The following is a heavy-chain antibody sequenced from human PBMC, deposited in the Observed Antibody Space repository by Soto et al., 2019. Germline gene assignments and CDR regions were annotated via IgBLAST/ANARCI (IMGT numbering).Heavy chain of an antibody. D-gene: IGHD3-22*01. CDR1: GFTLGTYG. CDR3: AKEFFDNSAYYPSLDALDL. Sequence: QVQLAESGGGVVQPGRSLTISCAASGFTLGTYGMHWVRQAPGKGLEWVAVISNDGGDKYYSDSVMGRFTISRDNSKNTLYLQMNSLRAEDTAVYYCAKEFFDNSAYYPSLDALDLLGQGTVVTVSS. V-gene: IGHV3-30*18. CDR2: ISNDGGDK. J-gene: IGHJ3*01.